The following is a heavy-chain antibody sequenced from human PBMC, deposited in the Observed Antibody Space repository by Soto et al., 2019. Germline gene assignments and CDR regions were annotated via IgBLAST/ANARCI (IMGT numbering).Heavy chain of an antibody. V-gene: IGHV4-31*11. D-gene: IGHD4-17*01. CDR3: ARGPTATTDY. Sequence: SETLSFTCAVSGDSINNYNYYWSWIRQHPGKGLEWIGYIFYSGSTYYNPSLKSRLSISVDTSQNQFSLNLSSVTAADTAVYYCARGPTATTDYWGQGILVTVSS. J-gene: IGHJ4*02. CDR2: IFYSGST. CDR1: GDSINNYNYY.